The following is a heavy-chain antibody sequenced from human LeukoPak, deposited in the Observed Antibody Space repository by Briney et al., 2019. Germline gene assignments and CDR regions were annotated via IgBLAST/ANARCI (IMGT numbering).Heavy chain of an antibody. Sequence: AGESLRLSCAAYGLTLSSYAMQWVRQAPGRVLEWEESIPYDGRQKYYADSVKDRFTLSRHNSKNAQYLQMDRLRAEGTAVYFCAKEGGQQLEREYYFDYWGQGPLVSVSS. CDR2: IPYDGRQK. D-gene: IGHD6-13*01. CDR3: AKEGGQQLEREYYFDY. V-gene: IGHV3-30-3*02. J-gene: IGHJ4*02. CDR1: GLTLSSYA.